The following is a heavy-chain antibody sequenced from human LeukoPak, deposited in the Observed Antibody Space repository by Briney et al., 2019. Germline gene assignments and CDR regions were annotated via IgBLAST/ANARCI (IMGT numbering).Heavy chain of an antibody. V-gene: IGHV3-48*02. CDR3: ARVPYSSGTYDY. J-gene: IGHJ4*02. CDR1: GFTFSTYS. D-gene: IGHD3-22*01. Sequence: GGSLRLSCAGSGFTFSTYSMNWVRQAPGKGLEWVSYISCSSATIYYADSVKGRFTISRDNANNSLYLQMNSLRDGGTAVYYCARVPYSSGTYDYWGQGTLVTVSS. CDR2: ISCSSATI.